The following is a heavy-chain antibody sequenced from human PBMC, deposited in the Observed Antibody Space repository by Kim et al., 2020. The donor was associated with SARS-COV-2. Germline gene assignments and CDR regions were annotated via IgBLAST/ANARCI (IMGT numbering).Heavy chain of an antibody. J-gene: IGHJ3*01. CDR1: SDSVSYYY. V-gene: IGHV4-59*02. D-gene: IGHD4-4*01. Sequence: SETLSLTCTVSSDSVSYYYWSWIRQPPGMGLEWIGYISFSGITKYNPSLKSRVSISTDTSKTQFSLKLTSVTAADTAVYFCARTAEMSTVEVFDLWGQGT. CDR2: ISFSGIT. CDR3: ARTAEMSTVEVFDL.